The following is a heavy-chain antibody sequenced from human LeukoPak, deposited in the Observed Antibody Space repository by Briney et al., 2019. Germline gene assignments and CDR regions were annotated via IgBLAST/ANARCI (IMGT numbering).Heavy chain of an antibody. V-gene: IGHV3-23*01. D-gene: IGHD4-17*01. CDR2: ISGTGGST. J-gene: IGHJ1*01. CDR3: AKEIYGDSTGGRFQH. Sequence: GGSLKLSCAASGFTFSSYAMSWVRQTPGKGLEWVSVISGTGGSTYYADSVKGRFTISRDNSKNTLYLQMNSLRANDTAVYYCAKEIYGDSTGGRFQHWGQGTLVTVSS. CDR1: GFTFSSYA.